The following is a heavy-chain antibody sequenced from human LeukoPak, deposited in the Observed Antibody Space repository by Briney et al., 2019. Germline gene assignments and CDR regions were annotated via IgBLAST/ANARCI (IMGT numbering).Heavy chain of an antibody. D-gene: IGHD3-9*01. V-gene: IGHV4-39*07. CDR2: IYYSGST. J-gene: IGHJ6*02. CDR3: ARGGKVYDILTGASRYGMDV. CDR1: GGSISSSSYY. Sequence: SETLSLTCTVSGGSISSSSYYWGWIRQPPGKGLEWIGSIYYSGSTYYNPSLKSRVTISVDTSKNQFSLKLSSVTAADTAVYYCARGGKVYDILTGASRYGMDVWGQGTTVTVSS.